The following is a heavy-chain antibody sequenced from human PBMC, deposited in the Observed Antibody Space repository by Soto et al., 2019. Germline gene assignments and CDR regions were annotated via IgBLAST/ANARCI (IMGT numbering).Heavy chain of an antibody. CDR1: GGSVSNASFY. J-gene: IGHJ2*01. D-gene: IGHD2-15*01. CDR2: IFYTEVT. Sequence: QVQLQESGPGLVKPSETLSLTCSVSGGSVSNASFYWTWIRQAPGTGLEYIGYIFYTEVTNYNPSLSSRVIISLDTPKNHLSLKLNSMTAADTAVYYCVRVLDSSCYADLWGRGTLVTVSS. V-gene: IGHV4-61*03. CDR3: VRVLDSSCYADL.